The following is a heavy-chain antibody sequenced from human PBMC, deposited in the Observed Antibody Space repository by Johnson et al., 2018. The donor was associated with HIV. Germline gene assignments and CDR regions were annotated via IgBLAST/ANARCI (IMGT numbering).Heavy chain of an antibody. Sequence: QVQLVESGGGVVQPGRSLRLSCAASGFTFSGYIMHWVRQAPGKGLEWVALISFDGSNRYYADSVKGRFTISRENAKNSLYLQMNSLRAGDTAVYYCARGSGSSIAARGAFDIWGQGTMVTVSS. V-gene: IGHV3-30*14. D-gene: IGHD6-6*01. CDR1: GFTFSGYI. J-gene: IGHJ3*02. CDR2: ISFDGSNR. CDR3: ARGSGSSIAARGAFDI.